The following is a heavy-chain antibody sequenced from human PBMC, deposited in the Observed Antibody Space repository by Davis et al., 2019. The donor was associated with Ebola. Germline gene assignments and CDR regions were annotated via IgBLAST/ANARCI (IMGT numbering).Heavy chain of an antibody. Sequence: PSETLSLTCSMSGGAITSYYWGWIRQPPGKGLEWIGYLYYGGSTTYNPALKSRVTISVDTSKNQFSLKLRSVTAADTAVYYCARFTWCSSTSCYYYYGMDVWGQGTTVTVSS. CDR2: LYYGGST. V-gene: IGHV4-59*01. J-gene: IGHJ6*02. CDR3: ARFTWCSSTSCYYYYGMDV. CDR1: GGAITSYY. D-gene: IGHD2-2*01.